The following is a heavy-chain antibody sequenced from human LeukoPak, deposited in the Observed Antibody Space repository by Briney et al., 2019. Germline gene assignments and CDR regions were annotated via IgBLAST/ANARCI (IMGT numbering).Heavy chain of an antibody. V-gene: IGHV4-39*01. J-gene: IGHJ4*02. Sequence: PSETLSPTCTVSGGSISSSSYYWGWIRQPPGKGLEWIGSIYYSGSTYYNPSLKSRVTISVDTSKNQFSLKLSSVTAADTAVYYCARLHYYDTYWGQGTLVTVSS. CDR1: GGSISSSSYY. D-gene: IGHD3-22*01. CDR2: IYYSGST. CDR3: ARLHYYDTY.